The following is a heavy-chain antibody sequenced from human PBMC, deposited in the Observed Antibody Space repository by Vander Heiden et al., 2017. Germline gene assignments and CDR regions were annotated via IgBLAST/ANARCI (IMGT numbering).Heavy chain of an antibody. Sequence: QVQLQESGPGLVKPSPTLSLTCTVSGGSISSGGYYWSWIRQHPGKGLEWIGYIYYSGSTYYNPSLKSRVTISVDTSKNQFSLKLSSVTAADTAVYYCARSIIAAAGFGGFDPWGQGTLVTVSS. V-gene: IGHV4-31*03. CDR2: IYYSGST. CDR3: ARSIIAAAGFGGFDP. CDR1: GGSISSGGYY. D-gene: IGHD6-13*01. J-gene: IGHJ5*02.